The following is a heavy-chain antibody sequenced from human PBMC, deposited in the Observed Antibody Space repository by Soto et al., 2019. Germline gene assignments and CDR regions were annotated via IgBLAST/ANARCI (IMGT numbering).Heavy chain of an antibody. D-gene: IGHD6-6*01. Sequence: QVQLVQSGSEVKKPGSSVRVSCKASGGSVSNSAISWLRQAPGQGLEWMGGIIPIFGPAIYARKFQGRFTISADESTGTAYMELNNVRSDDTAVYYCGRGSSLTKDEYWGQGTLVTVSS. J-gene: IGHJ4*02. CDR1: GGSVSNSA. V-gene: IGHV1-69*01. CDR3: GRGSSLTKDEY. CDR2: IIPIFGPA.